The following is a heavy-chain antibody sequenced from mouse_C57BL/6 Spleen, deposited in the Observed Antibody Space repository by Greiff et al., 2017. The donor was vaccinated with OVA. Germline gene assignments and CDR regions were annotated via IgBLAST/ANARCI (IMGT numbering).Heavy chain of an antibody. CDR2: ILPGSGST. Sequence: VQLQQSGAELMKPGASVKLSCKATGYTFTGYWIEWVKQTPGHGLEWIGEILPGSGSTNYNEKFTGKATFTADTSSNTAYMQLSSLTTEDSAIYYCAGPSTTVPYYFDYWGQGTTLTVSA. CDR3: AGPSTTVPYYFDY. V-gene: IGHV1-9*01. J-gene: IGHJ2*01. D-gene: IGHD1-1*01. CDR1: GYTFTGYW.